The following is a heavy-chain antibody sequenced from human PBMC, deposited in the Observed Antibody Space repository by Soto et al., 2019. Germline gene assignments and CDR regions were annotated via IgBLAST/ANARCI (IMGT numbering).Heavy chain of an antibody. CDR3: AKDSGDDIVVVPAAMGFDY. CDR1: GFTFDDYA. V-gene: IGHV3-9*01. Sequence: QLVESGGGVVQPGRSLRLSCAASGFTFDDYAMHWVRQAPGKGLEWVSGISWNSGSIGYADSVKGRFTISRDNAKNSLYLQMNSLRAEDTALYYCAKDSGDDIVVVPAAMGFDYWGQGTLVTVSS. CDR2: ISWNSGSI. J-gene: IGHJ4*02. D-gene: IGHD2-2*01.